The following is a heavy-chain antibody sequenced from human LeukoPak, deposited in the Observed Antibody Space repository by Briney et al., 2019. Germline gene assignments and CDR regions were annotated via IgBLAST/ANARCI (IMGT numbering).Heavy chain of an antibody. CDR2: ISGSSSYI. Sequence: GGSLRLSCAASGFTFSSYRMNWVRQAPGKGLEWVSSISGSSSYIYYADSVKGRFTISRDNAKNSLYLQMNSLRAEDTAVYYCARSLATGGYSYGYITDWGQGTLVTVSS. D-gene: IGHD5-18*01. CDR1: GFTFSSYR. J-gene: IGHJ4*02. V-gene: IGHV3-21*01. CDR3: ARSLATGGYSYGYITD.